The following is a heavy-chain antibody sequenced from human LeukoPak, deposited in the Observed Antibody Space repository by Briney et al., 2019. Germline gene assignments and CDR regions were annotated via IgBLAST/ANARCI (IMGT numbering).Heavy chain of an antibody. CDR1: GYTFSGFY. Sequence: GASVKVSCKASGYTFSGFYIHWVRQAPGQELGWMGRINPNSGGTNYAQKFQGRVTMTRDTSISTAYMELSRLRSDDTAVYYCARDQRKYYYDSSGLGEKDAFDIWGQGTMVTVSS. CDR2: INPNSGGT. V-gene: IGHV1-2*06. D-gene: IGHD3-22*01. CDR3: ARDQRKYYYDSSGLGEKDAFDI. J-gene: IGHJ3*02.